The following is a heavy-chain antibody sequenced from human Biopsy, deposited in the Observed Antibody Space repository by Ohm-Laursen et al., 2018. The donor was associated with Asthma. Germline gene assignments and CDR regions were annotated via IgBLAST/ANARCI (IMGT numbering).Heavy chain of an antibody. CDR3: AKRRGYSGHDNDY. V-gene: IGHV3-30*18. J-gene: IGHJ4*02. CDR1: GSMFRSFG. Sequence: SLRLSCTASGSMFRSFGMHWVRQAPGKGLEWVAVISYDGNHKFYEDSVKGRFTISRNNSKNTLYLQMNSLRTEDTAVYYCAKRRGYSGHDNDYWGQGTLVIVSS. CDR2: ISYDGNHK. D-gene: IGHD5-12*01.